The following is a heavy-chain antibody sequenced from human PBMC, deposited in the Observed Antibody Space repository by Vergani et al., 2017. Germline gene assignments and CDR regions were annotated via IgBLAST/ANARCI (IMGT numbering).Heavy chain of an antibody. CDR3: ASSRRQLWAHAFDS. CDR1: GFTFSSYW. D-gene: IGHD5-18*01. CDR2: IKQDGSEK. J-gene: IGHJ3*02. V-gene: IGHV3-7*01. Sequence: EVQLVESGGGLVQPGGSLRLSCAASGFTFSSYWMSWVRQAPGKGLEWVANIKQDGSEKYYVDSVKGRFTISRDNAKNSLYLQMNSLRAEDTAVYYCASSRRQLWAHAFDSWGQGTMVTVSS.